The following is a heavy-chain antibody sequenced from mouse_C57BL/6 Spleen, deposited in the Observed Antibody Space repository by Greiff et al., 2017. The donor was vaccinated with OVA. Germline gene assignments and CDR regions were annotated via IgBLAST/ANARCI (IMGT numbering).Heavy chain of an antibody. D-gene: IGHD1-1*01. CDR1: GYTFTSYW. J-gene: IGHJ1*03. Sequence: QVQLQQPGAELVTPGASVKLSCKASGYTFTSYWMHWVKQRPGQGLEWIGEIDPSDSYTNYNQKFKGKSTLTVDKSSSTAYMQLSSLTSEDSAVYYCARLNYYGSSYWYFDVWGTGTTVTVSS. V-gene: IGHV1-69*01. CDR3: ARLNYYGSSYWYFDV. CDR2: IDPSDSYT.